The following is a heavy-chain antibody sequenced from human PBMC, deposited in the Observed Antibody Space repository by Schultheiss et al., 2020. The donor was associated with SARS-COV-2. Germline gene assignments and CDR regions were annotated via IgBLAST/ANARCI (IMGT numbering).Heavy chain of an antibody. CDR1: GGSVSSGDYY. Sequence: SETLSLTCTVSGGSVSSGDYYWGWIRQHPRKGLDWIGIIYYSGCTYYNPSLKSRVTISVDTSKNQFSLKLSSVTAADTAVYYCARDAADGSYYDYWGQGTLVTVSS. D-gene: IGHD1-26*01. CDR3: ARDAADGSYYDY. J-gene: IGHJ4*02. V-gene: IGHV4-39*07. CDR2: IYYSGCT.